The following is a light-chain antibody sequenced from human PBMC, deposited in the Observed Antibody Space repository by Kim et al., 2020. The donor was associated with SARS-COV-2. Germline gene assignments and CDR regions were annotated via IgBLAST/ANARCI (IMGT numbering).Light chain of an antibody. CDR3: QAWDSSTVV. CDR2: QDS. CDR1: KLGDKY. J-gene: IGLJ2*01. V-gene: IGLV3-1*01. Sequence: SESPGLTASINCSGDKLGDKYACWYQQRPGQSPVLVIYQDSKRPSGIPERFSGSNSGNTATLTISGTQAMDEADYYCQAWDSSTVVFGGGTQLTVL.